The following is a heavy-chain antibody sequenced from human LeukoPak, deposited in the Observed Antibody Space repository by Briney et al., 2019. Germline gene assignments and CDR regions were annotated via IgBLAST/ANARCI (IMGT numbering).Heavy chain of an antibody. CDR1: GDSVSSNSVT. Sequence: SQTLSLTCAISGDSVSSNSVTWNWIRQSPARGLEWLGRTYYRSTWYNDYAVSVRGRITVNPDTSKNQFSLHLNSVTPEDTAVYYCARRLTQYDCFDPWGQGILVTVSS. V-gene: IGHV6-1*01. J-gene: IGHJ5*02. D-gene: IGHD2-2*01. CDR2: TYYRSTWYN. CDR3: ARRLTQYDCFDP.